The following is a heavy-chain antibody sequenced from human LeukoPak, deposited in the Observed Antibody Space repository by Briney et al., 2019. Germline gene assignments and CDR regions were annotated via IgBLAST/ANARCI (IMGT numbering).Heavy chain of an antibody. CDR3: ARDPGVLRPETDWFDP. V-gene: IGHV7-4-1*02. Sequence: ASVKVSCKASGYTFTSYGISWVRQAPGQGLEWMGWINTNTGNPTYAQGFTGRFVFSLDTSVSTAYLQISSLKAEDTAVYYCARDPGVLRPETDWFDPWGQGTLVTVSS. CDR1: GYTFTSYG. CDR2: INTNTGNP. D-gene: IGHD6-13*01. J-gene: IGHJ5*02.